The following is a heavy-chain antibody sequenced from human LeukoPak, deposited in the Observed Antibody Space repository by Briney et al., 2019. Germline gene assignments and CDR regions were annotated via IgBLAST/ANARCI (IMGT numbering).Heavy chain of an antibody. J-gene: IGHJ4*02. CDR1: GFTFSDYS. Sequence: PGGSLRLSCAASGFTFSDYSMNWVRQAPGRGLEWISYISRSIGTTYYADSVKGRFTISLDNTKNSLYLQMNSLRAEDTAVYYCARGQHSSSWTLDYWGQGTLVTVSS. V-gene: IGHV3-48*04. CDR2: ISRSIGTT. CDR3: ARGQHSSSWTLDY. D-gene: IGHD6-13*01.